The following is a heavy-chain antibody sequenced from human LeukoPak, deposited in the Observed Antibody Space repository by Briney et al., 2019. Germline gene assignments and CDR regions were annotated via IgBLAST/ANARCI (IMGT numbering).Heavy chain of an antibody. CDR3: ARDLGSSSWYGDY. D-gene: IGHD6-13*01. CDR1: GFTFSNFW. V-gene: IGHV3-7*01. Sequence: GGSLRLSCAVSGFTFSNFWMSWVRQAPGRGLEWVANIKQDGSEKYYVESMKGRFTISRDNAKNSLYLQMNSLRAEDTAVYYCARDLGSSSWYGDYWGQGTLVTVSS. CDR2: IKQDGSEK. J-gene: IGHJ4*02.